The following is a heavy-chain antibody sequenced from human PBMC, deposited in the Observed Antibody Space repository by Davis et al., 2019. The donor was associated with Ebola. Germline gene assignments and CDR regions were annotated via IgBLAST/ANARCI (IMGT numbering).Heavy chain of an antibody. D-gene: IGHD1-26*01. CDR2: ISAYNGNT. CDR3: ARGQKISGSYRLHRYGMDV. CDR1: GYTFTSYG. J-gene: IGHJ6*02. V-gene: IGHV1-18*01. Sequence: ASVKVSCKASGYTFTSYGISWVRQAPGQGLEWMGWISAYNGNTNYAQKLQGRVTMTTDTSTNTAYMELRSLRSDDTAVYYCARGQKISGSYRLHRYGMDVWGQGTTVTVSS.